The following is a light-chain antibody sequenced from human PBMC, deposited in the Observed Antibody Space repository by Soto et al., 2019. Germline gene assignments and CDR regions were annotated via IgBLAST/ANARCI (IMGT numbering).Light chain of an antibody. CDR1: QSVSSL. J-gene: IGKJ2*01. CDR2: DTS. V-gene: IGKV3-15*01. Sequence: IVLTQSPATLSVSPGERATLSCRASQSVSSLLAWYQQKPRQAHRLLIYDTSTRATGIPARFSGSGSGTDFTLTISSLQSEDFAIYYCQQYNIWPYTFGQGTKLEIK. CDR3: QQYNIWPYT.